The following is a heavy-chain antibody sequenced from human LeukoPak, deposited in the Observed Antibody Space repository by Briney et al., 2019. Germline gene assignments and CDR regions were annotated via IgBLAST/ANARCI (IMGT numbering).Heavy chain of an antibody. CDR3: ARDLGQYYDTSDNWFDP. J-gene: IGHJ5*02. D-gene: IGHD3-22*01. V-gene: IGHV3-30*03. Sequence: GGSLRLSCAASGFTFSSYAMHWVRQAPGKGLEWVAVITYDESNKDYVDSVKGRFTISRDNSKNTVYLQMNSLRAEDTAVYYCARDLGQYYDTSDNWFDPWGQGTLVTVSS. CDR2: ITYDESNK. CDR1: GFTFSSYA.